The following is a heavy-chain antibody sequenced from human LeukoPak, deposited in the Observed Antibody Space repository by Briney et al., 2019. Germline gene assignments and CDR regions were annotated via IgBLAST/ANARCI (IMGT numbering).Heavy chain of an antibody. V-gene: IGHV3-23*01. D-gene: IGHD3-3*01. Sequence: GGSLRLPCAASGFTFSSYAMSWVRQAPGKGLEWVSAIGGSGGSTYYADSVKGRFTISRDNSKNTLYLQMNSLRAEDTAVYYCAMPLYYDFWSGYYTGVDYWGQGTLVTVSS. CDR3: AMPLYYDFWSGYYTGVDY. CDR2: IGGSGGST. J-gene: IGHJ4*02. CDR1: GFTFSSYA.